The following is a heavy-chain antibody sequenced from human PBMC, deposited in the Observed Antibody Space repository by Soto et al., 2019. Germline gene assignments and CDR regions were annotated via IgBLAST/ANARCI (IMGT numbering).Heavy chain of an antibody. V-gene: IGHV1-69*13. Sequence: SVKVSCKASGYTFTSYYMNWVRQAPGQGLEWMGGISPTFGTANNAQKFQGRVTITADESTSTVYMELSSLRSEDTAVYYCARNYDYVWGNYLAYWGQGTLVTVSS. D-gene: IGHD3-16*02. CDR1: GYTFTSYY. CDR3: ARNYDYVWGNYLAY. J-gene: IGHJ4*02. CDR2: ISPTFGTA.